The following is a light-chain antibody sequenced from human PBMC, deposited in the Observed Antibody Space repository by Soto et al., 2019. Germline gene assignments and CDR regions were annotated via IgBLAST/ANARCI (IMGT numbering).Light chain of an antibody. V-gene: IGLV2-14*01. CDR1: SSDVGGYNY. Sequence: QSALTQPASVSGSPGQSITISCTGTSSDVGGYNYVSWYQQHPGKAPKLMIYDVSNRPSGVSNRFSGSKSGNTASLTISGHQAEDEADYYYSSYTSSSTLFVFGTGTKVTVL. J-gene: IGLJ1*01. CDR3: SSYTSSSTLFV. CDR2: DVS.